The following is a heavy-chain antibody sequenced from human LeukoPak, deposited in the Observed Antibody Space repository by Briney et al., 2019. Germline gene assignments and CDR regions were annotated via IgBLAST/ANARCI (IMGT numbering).Heavy chain of an antibody. Sequence: ASVKVSCKASGYTFTSYGISWVRQAPGQGLEWMGWISAYNGNTNYAQKLQGRVTMTTDTSTSTAYMELRSLRSDDTAVYYCASGGEYCSSTSCYPVTSFDYWGQGTLVTVSS. J-gene: IGHJ4*02. CDR3: ASGGEYCSSTSCYPVTSFDY. CDR1: GYTFTSYG. CDR2: ISAYNGNT. V-gene: IGHV1-18*01. D-gene: IGHD2-2*01.